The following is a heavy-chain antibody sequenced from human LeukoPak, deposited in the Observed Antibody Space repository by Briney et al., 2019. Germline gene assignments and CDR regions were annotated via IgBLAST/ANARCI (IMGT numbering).Heavy chain of an antibody. Sequence: GGSLRLSCAASGFTFSSYGMHWVRQAPGKGLEWVAVIWYDGSNKYYADSVNGRFTISRDNSKNTLYLQMNSLRAEDTAVYYCAKLGRTLDYWGQGTLVTVSS. V-gene: IGHV3-33*06. CDR3: AKLGRTLDY. J-gene: IGHJ4*02. D-gene: IGHD1-14*01. CDR2: IWYDGSNK. CDR1: GFTFSSYG.